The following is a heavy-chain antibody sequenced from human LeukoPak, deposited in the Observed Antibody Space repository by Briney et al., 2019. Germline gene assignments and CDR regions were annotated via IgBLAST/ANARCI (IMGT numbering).Heavy chain of an antibody. CDR3: ARCVPDWSGVRQNILTPPNYFDY. V-gene: IGHV5-51*01. Sequence: GESLKISCKGSGYRFTSYWIGWVRQMPGKGLEWMGIIYPGDSDTRYSPSFRGQVTITADKSISTAYLQWSSLKASDTAMYFCARCVPDWSGVRQNILTPPNYFDYWGQGTLVTVSS. D-gene: IGHD1-14*01. J-gene: IGHJ4*02. CDR1: GYRFTSYW. CDR2: IYPGDSDT.